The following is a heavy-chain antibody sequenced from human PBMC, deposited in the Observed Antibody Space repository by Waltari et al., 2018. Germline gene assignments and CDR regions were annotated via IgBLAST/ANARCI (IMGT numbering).Heavy chain of an antibody. CDR2: NNPTSGGT. D-gene: IGHD3-3*01. V-gene: IGHV1-2*02. J-gene: IGHJ4*02. CDR3: ASGWSGDYFDY. CDR1: GYTFTGYY. Sequence: QVQLVQSGAAVKKSGAPVKVPCTASGYTFTGYYMHWAGQAPGQGRGWMGWNNPTSGGTNYAQKVQGRVTKTRDTSISTAYMELSRLSSEDTAVYYCASGWSGDYFDYWGQGTLVTVSS.